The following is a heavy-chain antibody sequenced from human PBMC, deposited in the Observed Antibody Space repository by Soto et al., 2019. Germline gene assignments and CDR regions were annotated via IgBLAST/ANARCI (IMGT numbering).Heavy chain of an antibody. CDR2: INSGNGNT. V-gene: IGHV1-3*01. CDR3: ARGLTIFGVVIGY. J-gene: IGHJ4*02. Sequence: ASVKVSCKTSGYTFTNYVVDCVRQAPGQVLEWMGWINSGNGNTKYSEKFQGRVTITRDTSASTAYMELNSLTSEDTAVYYCARGLTIFGVVIGYWGQGTLVTVSS. D-gene: IGHD3-3*01. CDR1: GYTFTNYV.